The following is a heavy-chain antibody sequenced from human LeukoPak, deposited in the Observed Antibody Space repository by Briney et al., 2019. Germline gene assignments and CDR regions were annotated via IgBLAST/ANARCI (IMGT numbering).Heavy chain of an antibody. J-gene: IGHJ4*02. V-gene: IGHV3-48*01. D-gene: IGHD3-22*01. CDR1: GFTFGKYW. CDR3: ARGSTYYDSSGQVPFDY. Sequence: GGSLRLSCVASGFTFGKYWMNWVRQAPGKGLEWVSYISSSSSTIYYADSVKGRFTISRDNAKNSLYLQMNSLRAEDTAVYYCARGSTYYDSSGQVPFDYWGQGTLVTVSA. CDR2: ISSSSSTI.